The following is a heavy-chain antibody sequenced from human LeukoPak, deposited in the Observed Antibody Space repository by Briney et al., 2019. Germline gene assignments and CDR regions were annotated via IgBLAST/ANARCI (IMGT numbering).Heavy chain of an antibody. V-gene: IGHV3-66*03. Sequence: GGSLRLSCTVSGFTVSSNSMSWVRQAPGKGLEWVSFIYSGTIHYSDSVKGRFTISRDNSKNTLYLQMNSLRAEDTAVYYCAKDGDYDSSGYSEIDYWGQGTLVTVSS. D-gene: IGHD3-22*01. CDR1: GFTVSSNS. CDR2: IYSGTI. J-gene: IGHJ4*02. CDR3: AKDGDYDSSGYSEIDY.